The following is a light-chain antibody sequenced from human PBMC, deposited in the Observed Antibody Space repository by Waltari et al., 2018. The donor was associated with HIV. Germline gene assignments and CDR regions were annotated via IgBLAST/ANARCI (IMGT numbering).Light chain of an antibody. CDR2: DVT. V-gene: IGLV2-11*01. Sequence: QSALTQPRSVSGSPGQSVTFSCTGTTSDVGAYDYVSWYQQHPGKAPKLMIYDVTKRPSGVPDRCSGSKSGNTASLTISGLQAEDEADYYCCLYAGNLFGGGPKLTVL. J-gene: IGLJ2*01. CDR3: CLYAGNL. CDR1: TSDVGAYDY.